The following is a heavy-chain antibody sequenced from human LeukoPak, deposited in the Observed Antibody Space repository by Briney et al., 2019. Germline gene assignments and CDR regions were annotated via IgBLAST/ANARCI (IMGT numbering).Heavy chain of an antibody. J-gene: IGHJ3*01. CDR3: AGGGWSFDAFDF. CDR2: VHYSGST. CDR1: GGSISTYY. Sequence: SETLSLTCTVSGGSISTYYWSWIRQSPGKGLEWIGYVHYSGSTNYSPSLKSRVTMSVDTSKNRFSLRLSSLTAADTAVYFCAGGGWSFDAFDFWGQGTMVTVSS. V-gene: IGHV4-59*08. D-gene: IGHD6-19*01.